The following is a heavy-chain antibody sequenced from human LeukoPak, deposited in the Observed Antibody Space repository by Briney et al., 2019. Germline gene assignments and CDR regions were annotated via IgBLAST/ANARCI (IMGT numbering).Heavy chain of an antibody. CDR2: ISAYNGNT. CDR1: GYTFTSYG. D-gene: IGHD7-27*01. V-gene: IGHV1-18*01. J-gene: IGHJ6*02. CDR3: AGPDSGYYYYGMDV. Sequence: VASVKVSCKASGYTFTSYGISWVRQAPEQGLEWMGWISAYNGNTNYAQKIQGRVTMTTDTSTSTAYMELRSLRADDTAVYYCAGPDSGYYYYGMDVWGQGTTVTVSS.